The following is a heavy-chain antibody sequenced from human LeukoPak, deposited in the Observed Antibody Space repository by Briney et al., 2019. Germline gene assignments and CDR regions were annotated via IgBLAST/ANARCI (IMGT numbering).Heavy chain of an antibody. D-gene: IGHD6-6*01. CDR3: ARVGAALSSYYFDY. V-gene: IGHV3-30*01. CDR1: GFTFSSYA. CDR2: ISYDGSNK. Sequence: PGRSLRLSCAASGFTFSSYAMHWVRQAPGQGLEWVAVISYDGSNKYYADSVKGRFTISRDNSKNTLYLQMNSLRAEDTAVYYCARVGAALSSYYFDYWGQGTLVTVSS. J-gene: IGHJ4*02.